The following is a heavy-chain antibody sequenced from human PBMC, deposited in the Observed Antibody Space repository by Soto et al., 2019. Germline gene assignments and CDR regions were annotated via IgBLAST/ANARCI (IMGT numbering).Heavy chain of an antibody. V-gene: IGHV1-46*01. CDR1: GYTFTSYY. J-gene: IGHJ4*02. D-gene: IGHD6-6*01. CDR2: INASGGST. Sequence: QVQLVQSGAEVKKPGASVKVSCKESGYTFTSYYMHWVRQDPGQVLEWMVIINASGGSTSYAQKLQGRVNMTRDTSTSTVYMELSSLRAEDTAVYDGAREFLASIAARPTDFDYWGQGTLVTVSS. CDR3: AREFLASIAARPTDFDY.